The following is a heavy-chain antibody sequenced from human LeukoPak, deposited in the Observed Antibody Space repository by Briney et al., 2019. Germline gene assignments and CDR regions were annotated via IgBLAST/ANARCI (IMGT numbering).Heavy chain of an antibody. V-gene: IGHV4-34*01. D-gene: IGHD3-22*01. CDR3: ARSPHYYYGNRNSNWFDP. CDR1: GGSFSGYY. CDR2: INHSGST. Sequence: SETLSLTCAVYGGSFSGYYWSWIRQPPGKGLEWIGEINHSGSTNYNPSLKSRVTISVDTSKNQFSLKLSSVTAADTAVYYCARSPHYYYGNRNSNWFDPWGQGTLVTVSS. J-gene: IGHJ5*02.